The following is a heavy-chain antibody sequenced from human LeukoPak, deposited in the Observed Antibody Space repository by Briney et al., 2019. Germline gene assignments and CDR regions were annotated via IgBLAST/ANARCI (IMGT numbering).Heavy chain of an antibody. D-gene: IGHD3-22*01. J-gene: IGHJ4*02. V-gene: IGHV3-11*01. Sequence: GGSLRLSCAASGFTFSDYYMSWIRQASGKGLEWVSYISSSGSTIYYADSVKGRFTISRDNAKNSLYLQMNSLRAEDTAVYYCASTDYYDSSGYNYWGQGTLVTVSS. CDR1: GFTFSDYY. CDR3: ASTDYYDSSGYNY. CDR2: ISSSGSTI.